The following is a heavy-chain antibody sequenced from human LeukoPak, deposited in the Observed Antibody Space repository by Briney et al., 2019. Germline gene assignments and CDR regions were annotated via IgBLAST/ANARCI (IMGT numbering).Heavy chain of an antibody. CDR2: INHSGST. V-gene: IGHV4-34*01. CDR1: GGSFSGYY. D-gene: IGHD2-15*01. CDR3: ARVLQYCSDGSCSHFFDY. J-gene: IGHJ4*02. Sequence: SETLSLTCAVYGGSFSGYYWSWIRQPPGKGLEWIGEINHSGSTNYNPSLKSRVTISVDTSKNQFSLKLSSVTAADTAVYYCARVLQYCSDGSCSHFFDYWGQGTLVTVSS.